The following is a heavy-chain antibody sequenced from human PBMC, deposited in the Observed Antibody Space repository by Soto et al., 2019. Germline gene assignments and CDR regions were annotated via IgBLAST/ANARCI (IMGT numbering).Heavy chain of an antibody. J-gene: IGHJ5*02. CDR1: TGSITSGDY. D-gene: IGHD6-6*01. CDR3: ASGPTLAARLGWNYFDP. CDR2: IHGGGNK. Sequence: QLLESGPGLVKPSETLSLTCTVSTGSITSGDYFWGWIRQPPGKGLEWLSIIHGGGNKFYSDSVKGRFTISRDTSKNTVYLQMSSLTVDDTAVYYCASGPTLAARLGWNYFDPWGQGTLVTVSS. V-gene: IGHV3-53*01.